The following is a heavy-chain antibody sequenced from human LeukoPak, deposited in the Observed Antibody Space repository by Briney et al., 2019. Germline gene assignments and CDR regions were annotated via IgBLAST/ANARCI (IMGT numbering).Heavy chain of an antibody. CDR3: TRDGGVAVTPLDFDF. CDR2: ISYSGST. J-gene: IGHJ4*02. D-gene: IGHD6-19*01. V-gene: IGHV4-59*11. Sequence: PSETLSLTCTASGASISSHYWSWIRQSPGKGLEWIGYISYSGSTDYNPSLKSRVTLSVDTSKNQISLRLRSVTAADTAVYYCTRDGGVAVTPLDFDFWGQGTLVTVSS. CDR1: GASISSHY.